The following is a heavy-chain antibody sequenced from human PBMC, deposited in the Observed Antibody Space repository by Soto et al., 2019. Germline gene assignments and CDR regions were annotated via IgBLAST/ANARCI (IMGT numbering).Heavy chain of an antibody. CDR3: ARDHIAAAGTSMAYYYYGMDV. CDR1: GGTFSSYA. D-gene: IGHD6-13*01. CDR2: IIPIFGTA. Sequence: QVQLVQSGAEVKKPGSSVKVSCKASGGTFSSYAISWVRQAPGQGLEWMGGIIPIFGTANYAQKFQGRVTITADETTNTAYMDLGSLRSEDTDVYYCARDHIAAAGTSMAYYYYGMDVWGQGTTVTVSS. V-gene: IGHV1-69*01. J-gene: IGHJ6*02.